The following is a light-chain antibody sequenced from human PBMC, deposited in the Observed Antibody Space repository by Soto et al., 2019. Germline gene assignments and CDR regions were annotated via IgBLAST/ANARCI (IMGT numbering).Light chain of an antibody. CDR1: QTVSSNY. Sequence: LTQLPSTLSLSPGERAPLSRRASQTVSSNYLAWCQQRPGQAPRLLIYGASTRAAGIPDRFSGSGSGTDFTLTITRLEPEDSAVYFCQQYTGPPTTFGQGTRLEIK. CDR3: QQYTGPPTT. V-gene: IGKV3-20*01. J-gene: IGKJ5*01. CDR2: GAS.